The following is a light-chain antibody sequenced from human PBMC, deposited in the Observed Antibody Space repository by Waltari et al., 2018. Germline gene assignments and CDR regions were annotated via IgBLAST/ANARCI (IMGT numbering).Light chain of an antibody. CDR1: KLGDKY. J-gene: IGLJ2*01. CDR2: QDI. CDR3: QTWDSSFGI. Sequence: SSQLTQPPSVSVSSGQTASITCPGDKLGDKYVCWYQQQPGQSPVLVIYQDIKRPSASPERISGSNSGNTATLTFRGNQAMEEADYYCQTWDSSFGIFGGGTKLTVL. V-gene: IGLV3-1*01.